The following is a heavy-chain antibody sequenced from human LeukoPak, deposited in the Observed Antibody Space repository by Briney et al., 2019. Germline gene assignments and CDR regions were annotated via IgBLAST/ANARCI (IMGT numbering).Heavy chain of an antibody. V-gene: IGHV1-69*13. Sequence: SVKVSCKASGGTFSSYAISWVRQAPGQGLEWMGGIIPIFGTAKYAQKFQGRVTITADESTSTAYMDLSSLRAEDTAVYYCARDNQLLRNYYFDYWGQGTLVTVSS. D-gene: IGHD2-2*01. CDR1: GGTFSSYA. CDR3: ARDNQLLRNYYFDY. CDR2: IIPIFGTA. J-gene: IGHJ4*02.